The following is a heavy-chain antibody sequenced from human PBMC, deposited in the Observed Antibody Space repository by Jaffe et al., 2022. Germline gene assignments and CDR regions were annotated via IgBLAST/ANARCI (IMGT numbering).Heavy chain of an antibody. J-gene: IGHJ5*02. CDR1: GYSISSGYY. CDR2: IYHSGST. D-gene: IGHD2-21*02. CDR3: ARHGEVYCGGDCYSDWFDP. V-gene: IGHV4-38-2*01. Sequence: QVQLQESGPGLVKPSETLSLTCAVSGYSISSGYYWGWIRQPPGKGLEWIGSIYHSGSTYYNPSLKSRVTISVDTSKNQFSLKLSSVTAADTAVYYCARHGEVYCGGDCYSDWFDPWGQGTLVTVSS.